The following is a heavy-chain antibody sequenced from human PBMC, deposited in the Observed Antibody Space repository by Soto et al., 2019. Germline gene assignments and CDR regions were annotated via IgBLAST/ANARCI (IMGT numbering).Heavy chain of an antibody. CDR3: ARDRYAYGSGSTIDY. V-gene: IGHV1-69*08. D-gene: IGHD3-10*01. J-gene: IGHJ4*02. CDR1: EGTFSSYT. Sequence: QVQLVQSGAEVKKPGSSGKVSRKVSEGTFSSYTVSWVRQAPGQGLEWMGRIVPILGVPNYAQRFQGRVTITADKGTNTAYMELSSLRSEDTAVYYCARDRYAYGSGSTIDYWGQGTLVTVSS. CDR2: IVPILGVP.